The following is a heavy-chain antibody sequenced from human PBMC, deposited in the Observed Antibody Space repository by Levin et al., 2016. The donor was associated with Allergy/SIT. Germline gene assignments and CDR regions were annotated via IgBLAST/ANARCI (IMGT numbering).Heavy chain of an antibody. CDR2: IYHSGST. V-gene: IGHV4-30-2*01. CDR3: ARTVGDFWSGSDAFDI. D-gene: IGHD3-3*01. CDR1: GGSISSGGYS. J-gene: IGHJ3*02. Sequence: SETLSLTCAVSGGSISSGGYSWSWIRQPPGKGLEWIGYIYHSGSTYYNPSLKSRVTISVDRSKNQFSLKLSSVTAADTAVYYCARTVGDFWSGSDAFDIWGQGTMVTVSS.